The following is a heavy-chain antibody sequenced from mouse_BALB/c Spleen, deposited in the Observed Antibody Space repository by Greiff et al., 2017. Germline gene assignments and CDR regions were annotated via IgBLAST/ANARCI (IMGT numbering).Heavy chain of an antibody. J-gene: IGHJ3*01. D-gene: IGHD2-4*01. Sequence: VQLKESGPGLVKPSQSLSLTCSVTGYSITSGYYWNWIRQFPGNKLEWMGYISYDGSNNYNPSLKNRISITRDTSKNQFFLKLNSVTTEDTATYYWARGPTYRIYYDYAWFAYWGQGTLVTVSA. CDR2: ISYDGSN. CDR3: ARGPTYRIYYDYAWFAY. V-gene: IGHV3-6*02. CDR1: GYSITSGYY.